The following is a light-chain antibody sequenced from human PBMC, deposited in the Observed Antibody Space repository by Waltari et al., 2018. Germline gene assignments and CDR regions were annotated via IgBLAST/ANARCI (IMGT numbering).Light chain of an antibody. CDR1: QSVSSSY. J-gene: IGKJ2*01. Sequence: EILFPQSPGTLSLSPGERATRSCRASQSVSSSYLAWYQQKPGQAPRLLIYGASSRATGIPDRFSGSGSGTDFTLTISRLEPEDFAVYYCQQYGSSPLYTFGQGTKLEIK. CDR2: GAS. CDR3: QQYGSSPLYT. V-gene: IGKV3-20*01.